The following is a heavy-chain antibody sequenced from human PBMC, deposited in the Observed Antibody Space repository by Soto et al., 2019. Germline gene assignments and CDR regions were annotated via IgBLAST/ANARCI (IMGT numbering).Heavy chain of an antibody. D-gene: IGHD2-15*01. J-gene: IGHJ3*02. Sequence: SVKVSCKASGGTFSSYAISWVRQAPGQGLEWMGGIIPIFGTANYAQKFQGRVTITADESTSTAYMELSSLRSEDTAVYYCARAYCSGGSCYPSGAFDIWGQGTMVPVSS. CDR1: GGTFSSYA. V-gene: IGHV1-69*13. CDR2: IIPIFGTA. CDR3: ARAYCSGGSCYPSGAFDI.